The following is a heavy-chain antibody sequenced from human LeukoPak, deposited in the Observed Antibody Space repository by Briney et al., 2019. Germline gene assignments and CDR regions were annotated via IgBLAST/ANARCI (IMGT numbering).Heavy chain of an antibody. J-gene: IGHJ4*02. V-gene: IGHV1-24*01. CDR2: FDPEDGEI. Sequence: ASVKVSCKVSGYTLTELSMHWVRQAPGKGLDLMGGFDPEDGEIIYAQKFQDRLTMTEDTSTDTAYMELSSLRSDDTAVYYCATEKDDSSGYYYFDYWGQGTLVTVSS. D-gene: IGHD3-22*01. CDR1: GYTLTELS. CDR3: ATEKDDSSGYYYFDY.